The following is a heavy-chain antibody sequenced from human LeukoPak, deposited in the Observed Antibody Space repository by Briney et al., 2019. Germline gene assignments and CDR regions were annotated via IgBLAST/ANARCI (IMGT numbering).Heavy chain of an antibody. V-gene: IGHV4-39*01. Sequence: SETLSLTCTVSGGSISSSSYYWGWIRQSPGKGLEWIGSIYYSGSTYYNPSLKSRVTISVDTSKNPFSLKLSSVTAADTAVYYCARSGPMVRGVIIMGGWYFDLWGRGTLVTVSS. CDR3: ARSGPMVRGVIIMGGWYFDL. CDR1: GGSISSSSYY. D-gene: IGHD3-10*01. CDR2: IYYSGST. J-gene: IGHJ2*01.